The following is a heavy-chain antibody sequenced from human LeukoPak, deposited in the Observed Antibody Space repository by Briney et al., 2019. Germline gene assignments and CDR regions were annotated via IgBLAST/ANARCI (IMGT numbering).Heavy chain of an antibody. D-gene: IGHD6-19*01. CDR2: MNPNSGNT. V-gene: IGHV1-8*02. J-gene: IGHJ4*02. Sequence: ASVKVSCKASGYTFTGYYIHWVRQATGQGLEWMGWMNPNSGNTGYAQKFQGRVTMTRNTSISTAYMELSSLRSEDTAVYYCARGSDSSGWYSGYWGQGTLVTVSS. CDR3: ARGSDSSGWYSGY. CDR1: GYTFTGYY.